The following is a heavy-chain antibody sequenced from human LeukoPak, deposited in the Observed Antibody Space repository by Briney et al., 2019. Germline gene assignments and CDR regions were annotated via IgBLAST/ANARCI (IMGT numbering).Heavy chain of an antibody. Sequence: SETLSLTCTVSGGSISNYYWSWIRQPPGKGLEWIGYIYYSGTTNYNSSLKSRVTISVDTSKNQFSLRLSSVTAADTAVYYCAREYRFRGIAVAAYFDYWGQGTLVTVSS. CDR3: AREYRFRGIAVAAYFDY. V-gene: IGHV4-59*01. CDR2: IYYSGTT. CDR1: GGSISNYY. D-gene: IGHD6-19*01. J-gene: IGHJ4*02.